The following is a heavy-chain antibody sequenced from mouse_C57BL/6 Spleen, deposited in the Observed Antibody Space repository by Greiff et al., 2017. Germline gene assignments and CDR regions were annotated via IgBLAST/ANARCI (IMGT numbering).Heavy chain of an antibody. J-gene: IGHJ1*03. D-gene: IGHD2-5*01. Sequence: QVQLQQSGAELVKPGASVKISCKASGYAFSSYWMNWVKQRPGKGLEWIGQIYPGDGDTNYNGKFKGKATLTTDKASSTAYMQLSSLTSEDSAVYFFARAYSNYFWCFDVWGTGTTVTVSS. CDR1: GYAFSSYW. CDR3: ARAYSNYFWCFDV. CDR2: IYPGDGDT. V-gene: IGHV1-80*01.